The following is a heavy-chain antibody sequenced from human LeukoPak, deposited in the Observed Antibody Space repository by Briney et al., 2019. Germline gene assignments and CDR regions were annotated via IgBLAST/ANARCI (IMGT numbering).Heavy chain of an antibody. J-gene: IGHJ4*02. V-gene: IGHV4-59*01. Sequence: SEPLSLTCTVSGGSISSYYWSWVRQPPGKGLEWIGYIYYSGSTNYNPSLKSRVTISVDTSKNQFSLKLSSVTAADTAVYYCARGVDFWSGYLGSWGQGTLVTVSS. CDR2: IYYSGST. CDR1: GGSISSYY. D-gene: IGHD3-3*01. CDR3: ARGVDFWSGYLGS.